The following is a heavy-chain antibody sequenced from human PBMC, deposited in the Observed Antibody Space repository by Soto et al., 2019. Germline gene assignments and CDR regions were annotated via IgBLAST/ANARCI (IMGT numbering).Heavy chain of an antibody. D-gene: IGHD3-22*01. V-gene: IGHV4-31*03. CDR2: IYHSGNT. Sequence: QVQLQESGPGLVQPSQTLSLTCTVSGGSISSGGFYWSWIRQHPEKGLEWIGWIYHSGNTYYNPSLYSRVTLLEDTAKNQFSLKLTSVTAADTAVYYCARGTYQYYDSSGVQNRFDPWGQGTLVTVSS. J-gene: IGHJ5*02. CDR1: GGSISSGGFY. CDR3: ARGTYQYYDSSGVQNRFDP.